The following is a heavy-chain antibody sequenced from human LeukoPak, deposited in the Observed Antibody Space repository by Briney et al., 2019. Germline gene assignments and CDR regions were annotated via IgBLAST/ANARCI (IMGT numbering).Heavy chain of an antibody. CDR2: IYYSGST. CDR1: GGPISSYY. J-gene: IGHJ4*02. CDR3: ARGIAVAGTWSFYFDY. Sequence: PSETLSLTCTVSGGPISSYYWSWIRQPPGKGLEWIGYIYYSGSTNYNPSLKSRVTISVDTSKKQFSLKLSSVTAADTAVYYCARGIAVAGTWSFYFDYWGQGALVTVSS. D-gene: IGHD6-19*01. V-gene: IGHV4-59*01.